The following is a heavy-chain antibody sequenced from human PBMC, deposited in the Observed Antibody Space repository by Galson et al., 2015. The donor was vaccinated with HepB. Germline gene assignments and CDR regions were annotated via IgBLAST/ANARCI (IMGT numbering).Heavy chain of an antibody. CDR3: AKDRVIAARPGHYGMDV. CDR2: ISYDGSNK. Sequence: SLRLSCAASGFTFSSYAMHWVRQAPGKGLEWVAVISYDGSNKYYADSVKGRFTISRDNSKNTLYLQMNSLRAEDTAVYYCAKDRVIAARPGHYGMDVWGQGTTVTVSS. J-gene: IGHJ6*02. CDR1: GFTFSSYA. V-gene: IGHV3-30-3*01. D-gene: IGHD6-6*01.